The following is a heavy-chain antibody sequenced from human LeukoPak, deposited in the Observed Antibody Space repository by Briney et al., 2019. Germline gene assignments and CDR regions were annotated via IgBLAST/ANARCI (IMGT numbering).Heavy chain of an antibody. J-gene: IGHJ3*02. Sequence: SETLSLTCTVSGGSISSYYWSWIRQPPGKGLEWIGYIYYSGSTNYSPSLKSRVTISVDTSKNQFSLKLSSVTAADTAVYYCARVLTGPAAFDIWGQGTMVTVSS. CDR3: ARVLTGPAAFDI. D-gene: IGHD3-16*01. CDR1: GGSISSYY. V-gene: IGHV4-59*01. CDR2: IYYSGST.